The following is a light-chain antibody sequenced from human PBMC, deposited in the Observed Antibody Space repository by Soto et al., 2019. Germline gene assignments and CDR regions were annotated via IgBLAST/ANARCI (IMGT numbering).Light chain of an antibody. Sequence: IRMTQSPSSLSASVGDRVTITCRASQSISSYLNWYQQKPGKAPKLLIYAASSLQSGVPSRFSGSGSGTEFTLTISSLQSEDFAVYYCQQYHSWPPTFGQGTRLEIK. V-gene: IGKV1-39*01. J-gene: IGKJ5*01. CDR2: AAS. CDR1: QSISSY. CDR3: QQYHSWPPT.